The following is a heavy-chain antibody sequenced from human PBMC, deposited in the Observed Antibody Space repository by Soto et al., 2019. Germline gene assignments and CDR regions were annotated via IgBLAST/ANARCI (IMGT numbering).Heavy chain of an antibody. CDR3: NRGSEYDFWSGYF. CDR1: GGTSTRYA. Sequence: QERLVQSGAEVRKPGSSVKVSCKVTGGTSTRYAINWVRQAPGQGLEWMGGIVPMFGTSTYAQKFQGRVTITADTSTNIAYMELRSLRSEDTAVYYCNRGSEYDFWSGYFWGQGTLVSVSS. J-gene: IGHJ4*02. V-gene: IGHV1-69*06. CDR2: IVPMFGTS. D-gene: IGHD3-3*01.